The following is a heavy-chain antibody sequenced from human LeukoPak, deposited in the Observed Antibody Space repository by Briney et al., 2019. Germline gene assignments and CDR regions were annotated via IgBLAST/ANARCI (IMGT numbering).Heavy chain of an antibody. V-gene: IGHV3-30*04. J-gene: IGHJ4*02. CDR3: ARDSLIVVVPAFDY. CDR1: GFTFSSYA. D-gene: IGHD2-2*01. CDR2: ISYDGSNK. Sequence: PGRSLRLSCAASGFTFSSYAMHWVRQAPGKGLEWVAVISYDGSNKYYADSVKGRFTISRDNSKNTLYLQMNSLRAEDTAVYYCARDSLIVVVPAFDYWGQGTLVTVSS.